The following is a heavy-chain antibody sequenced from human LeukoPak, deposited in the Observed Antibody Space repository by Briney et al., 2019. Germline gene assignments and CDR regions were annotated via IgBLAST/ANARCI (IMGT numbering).Heavy chain of an antibody. CDR1: GYTFTAYY. V-gene: IGHV1-2*02. D-gene: IGHD4-23*01. CDR2: ISPNSVGT. CDR3: ARNYGGNSKFFDN. J-gene: IGHJ4*02. Sequence: GASVKVSCKASGYTFTAYYMHWVRQAPGQGLEWMGWISPNSVGTNYAQNFQGRVTMTRDRSISTAYMELSGLRSDDTAVYYCARNYGGNSKFFDNWGQGTLDTVSS.